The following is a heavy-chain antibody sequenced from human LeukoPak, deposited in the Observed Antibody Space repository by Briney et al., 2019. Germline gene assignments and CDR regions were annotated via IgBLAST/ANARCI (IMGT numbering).Heavy chain of an antibody. CDR3: ARSATYSYGYFDQ. CDR2: ISYGGSP. Sequence: SETLSLTCTVSGGSISNYYWSWIRQPPGKGLEWIGYISYGGSPSYNPSLKSRVTISVDTSKNQFSLKLTSVTAADTALYYCARSATYSYGYFDQWGQGTLVTVSS. J-gene: IGHJ4*02. D-gene: IGHD5-18*01. V-gene: IGHV4-59*01. CDR1: GGSISNYY.